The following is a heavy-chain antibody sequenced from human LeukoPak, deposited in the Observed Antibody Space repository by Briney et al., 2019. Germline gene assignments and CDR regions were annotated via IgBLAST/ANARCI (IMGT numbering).Heavy chain of an antibody. CDR3: ARESDGGGYRFDY. CDR2: ISSSGDRTL. D-gene: IGHD3-22*01. CDR1: GFTFSSYE. J-gene: IGHJ4*02. Sequence: PGGSLTLTCAAYGFTFSSYEMIWVRQAPGQGLEWLAYISSSGDRTLYCSASMKGRFTVSRDNAKNSLYLQMNTLGIEDTAVYYCARESDGGGYRFDYWGQGSLVTVSS. V-gene: IGHV3-48*03.